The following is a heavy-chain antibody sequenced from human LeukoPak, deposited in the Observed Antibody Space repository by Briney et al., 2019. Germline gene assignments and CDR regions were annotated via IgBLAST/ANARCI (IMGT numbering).Heavy chain of an antibody. V-gene: IGHV3-23*01. D-gene: IGHD5-24*01. J-gene: IGHJ6*02. CDR3: ARGTARDGYSYYYYGMDV. CDR1: GFTFSSYA. CDR2: ISGSGGST. Sequence: PGGSLRLSCAASGFTFSSYAMSWVRQAPGKGLEWVSAISGSGGSTYYADSVKGRFTISRDNSKNTLYLQMNSLRAGDTAVYYCARGTARDGYSYYYYGMDVWGQGTTVTVSS.